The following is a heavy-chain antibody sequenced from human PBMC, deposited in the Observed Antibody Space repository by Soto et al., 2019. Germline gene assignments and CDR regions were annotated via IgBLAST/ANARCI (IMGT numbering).Heavy chain of an antibody. Sequence: PGGSLRLSCAASGFTFDDYAMHGVRQAPGKGLEWVSGISWNSGSIGYADSVKGRFTISRDNAKNSLYLQMNSLRAEDTALYYCAKALAAADFYYYYGMDVWGQGTTVTVSS. J-gene: IGHJ6*02. CDR3: AKALAAADFYYYYGMDV. CDR1: GFTFDDYA. V-gene: IGHV3-9*01. D-gene: IGHD6-13*01. CDR2: ISWNSGSI.